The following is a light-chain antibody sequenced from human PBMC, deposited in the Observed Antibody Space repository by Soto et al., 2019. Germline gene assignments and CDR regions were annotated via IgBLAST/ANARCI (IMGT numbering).Light chain of an antibody. CDR1: QGISNH. V-gene: IGKV1-27*01. J-gene: IGKJ4*01. Sequence: DIQMTQSPSSLSASVGDRVTITCRASQGISNHLAWYQQKPGKVPRLMIYAASTLHSGVPSRFSGGGSGTEFTLTISSLEPEDVATYYCQKYNSAPLTFGGGTRVEIK. CDR2: AAS. CDR3: QKYNSAPLT.